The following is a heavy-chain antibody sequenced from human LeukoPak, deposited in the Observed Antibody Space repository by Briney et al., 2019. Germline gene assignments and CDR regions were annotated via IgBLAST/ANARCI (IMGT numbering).Heavy chain of an antibody. J-gene: IGHJ4*02. CDR3: ARGDEWELGLTFDY. D-gene: IGHD1-26*01. CDR2: IYTSGST. V-gene: IGHV4-4*07. CDR1: GGSISGYY. Sequence: SETLSLTCTVSGGSISGYYWSWIRQPAGKGLEWIGRIYTSGSTNYNPSLKSRVTMSVDTSKNQFSLKLSSVTAADTAVYYCARGDEWELGLTFDYWGQGTLVTVSS.